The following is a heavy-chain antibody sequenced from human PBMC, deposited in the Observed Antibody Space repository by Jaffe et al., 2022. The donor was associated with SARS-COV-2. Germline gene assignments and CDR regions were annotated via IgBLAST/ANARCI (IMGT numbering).Heavy chain of an antibody. D-gene: IGHD3-3*01. CDR2: IYSGGST. V-gene: IGHV3-53*01. Sequence: EVQLVESGGGLIQPGGSLRLSCAASGFTVSSNYMSWVRQAPGKGLEWVSVIYSGGSTYYADSVKGRFTISRDNSKNTLYLQMNSLRAEDTAVYYCASGGYYDFWSGYYPYYYYYYGMDVWGQGTTVTVSS. J-gene: IGHJ6*02. CDR3: ASGGYYDFWSGYYPYYYYYYGMDV. CDR1: GFTVSSNY.